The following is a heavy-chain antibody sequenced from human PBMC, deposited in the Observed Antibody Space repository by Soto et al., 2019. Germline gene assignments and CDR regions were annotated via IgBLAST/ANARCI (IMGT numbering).Heavy chain of an antibody. V-gene: IGHV3-74*01. CDR3: ARGHSSSWNYYYYGMDV. CDR1: GFPFSSYG. D-gene: IGHD6-13*01. J-gene: IGHJ6*02. Sequence: GGSMRLSCAASGFPFSSYGMHWVRQDTGKGLVWVSRINSDGSSTSYADSVKGRFTISRDNAKNTLYLQMNSLRAEDTAVYYCARGHSSSWNYYYYGMDVWGQGTTVTVSS. CDR2: INSDGSST.